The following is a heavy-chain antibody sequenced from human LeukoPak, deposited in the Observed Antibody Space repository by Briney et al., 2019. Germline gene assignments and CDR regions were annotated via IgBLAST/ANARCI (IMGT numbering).Heavy chain of an antibody. J-gene: IGHJ2*01. CDR1: GFTFSSYS. Sequence: GGSLRLSCAASGFTFSSYSMNWVRQAPGKGLEWVSSISSSSSYIYYADSVKGRFTISRDNAKNSLYLQMNSLRAEDTAIYYCAKDRTVGASYWYFDLWGRGTLVTVSS. D-gene: IGHD1-26*01. CDR3: AKDRTVGASYWYFDL. CDR2: ISSSSSYI. V-gene: IGHV3-21*04.